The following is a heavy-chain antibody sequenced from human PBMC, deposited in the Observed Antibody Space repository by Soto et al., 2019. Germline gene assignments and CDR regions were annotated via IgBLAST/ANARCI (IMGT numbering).Heavy chain of an antibody. CDR3: ARSKGGAARRLGMDV. CDR1: GGTFSSYA. Sequence: RASVKVSCKASGGTFSSYAISWVRQAPGQGLEWMGGIIPIFGTANYAQKFQGRVTITADESTSTAYMELSSLRSEDTAVYYCARSKGGAARRLGMDVWGQGTTVTVSS. CDR2: IIPIFGTA. D-gene: IGHD6-6*01. V-gene: IGHV1-69*13. J-gene: IGHJ6*02.